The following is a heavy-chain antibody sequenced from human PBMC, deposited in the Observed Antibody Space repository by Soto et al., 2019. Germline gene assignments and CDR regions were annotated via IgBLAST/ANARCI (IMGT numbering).Heavy chain of an antibody. CDR3: ARTSRSGTRFDY. CDR1: GCSVDSNRYY. Sequence: SETLSLTCTFSGCSVDSNRYYWAWIRQPPGKGLEWIGSIFYTGSTYYSPSLKSRVAMSVDKSKNQFSLKLNSVTAADTALYYCARTSRSGTRFDYWGQGTLVTVSS. V-gene: IGHV4-39*07. J-gene: IGHJ4*02. D-gene: IGHD1-1*01. CDR2: IFYTGST.